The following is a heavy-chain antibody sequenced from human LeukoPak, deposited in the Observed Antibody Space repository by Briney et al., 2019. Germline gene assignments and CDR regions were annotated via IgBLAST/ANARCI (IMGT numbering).Heavy chain of an antibody. CDR3: AKPSGNVVAVPMDV. CDR1: GFTFSAYA. D-gene: IGHD2-21*01. V-gene: IGHV3-23*01. J-gene: IGHJ6*02. Sequence: PGRSLRLSCAASGFTFSAYAMNWVRQAPGKGLEWVSSIIGRGSSAFYADSVKGRFTISRDNSKNTLYLQMNSLTAADTAVYYCAKPSGNVVAVPMDVWGQGTTVIVSS. CDR2: IIGRGSSA.